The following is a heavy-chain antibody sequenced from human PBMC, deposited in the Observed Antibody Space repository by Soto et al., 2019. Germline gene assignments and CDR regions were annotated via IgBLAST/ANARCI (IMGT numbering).Heavy chain of an antibody. D-gene: IGHD6-19*01. V-gene: IGHV3-23*01. J-gene: IGHJ4*02. CDR3: AKLVPQAVPPDVDS. CDR1: GFSFSNYG. Sequence: PGGSLRLSCSAAGFSFSNYGMSWVRQAPGKGLEYVSSINSGGSGTYYADSVKGRFTISRDNSKNTLYLQMYSLRAEDTALYYCAKLVPQAVPPDVDSWGLENLLTISS. CDR2: INSGGSGT.